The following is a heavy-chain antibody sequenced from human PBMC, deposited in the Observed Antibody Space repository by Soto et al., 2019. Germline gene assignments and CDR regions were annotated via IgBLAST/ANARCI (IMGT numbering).Heavy chain of an antibody. J-gene: IGHJ6*02. CDR2: VYYTGDT. V-gene: IGHV4-59*08. CDR1: SGPDRSHN. CDR3: VRQVIDYLHGLVDV. Sequence: QVQLQQSGPRLVKPSETLSLTCTVSSGPDRSHNWGWIRQPPGRGLEWIGYVYYTGDTAYNPSLRGRVTISADTPTNDISLTLNSVTAADTVVYYCVRQVIDYLHGLVDVWGQGTTVSVSS. D-gene: IGHD4-17*01.